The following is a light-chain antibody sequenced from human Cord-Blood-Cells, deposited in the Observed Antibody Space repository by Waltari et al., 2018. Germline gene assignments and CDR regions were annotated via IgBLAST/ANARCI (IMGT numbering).Light chain of an antibody. CDR1: QDISNY. CDR2: DAS. CDR3: QQYDNLPYT. Sequence: DIQMTQSPSSLSASVGDRVTITCQASQDISNYLNWYQQKPGKAPKLLIYDASNLETGVPSRFSGSGSGTDFTFTISSLQPEDIATYYCQQYDNLPYTFGQGTKLRSN. V-gene: IGKV1-33*01. J-gene: IGKJ2*01.